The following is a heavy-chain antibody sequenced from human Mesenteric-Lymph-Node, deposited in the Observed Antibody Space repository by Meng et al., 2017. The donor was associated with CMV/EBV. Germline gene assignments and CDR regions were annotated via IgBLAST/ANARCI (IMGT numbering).Heavy chain of an antibody. Sequence: QVQLHHGGAGLLKPSETLSVTCAVYGGSFSGYYWNWIRQSSEKGLEWIGEINHSGSTTYNPSFTSRIIISVDTSTNQISLNMSSVTAADTAVYYCARGSSYDILTGYFDYWGQGALVTVSS. D-gene: IGHD3-9*01. CDR3: ARGSSYDILTGYFDY. V-gene: IGHV4-34*01. J-gene: IGHJ4*02. CDR1: GGSFSGYY. CDR2: INHSGST.